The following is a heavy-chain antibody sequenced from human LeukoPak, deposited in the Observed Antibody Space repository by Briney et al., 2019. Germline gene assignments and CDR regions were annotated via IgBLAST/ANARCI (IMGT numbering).Heavy chain of an antibody. CDR1: GGSISSYY. CDR2: IYYSGST. Sequence: PSETLSLTCTVSGGSISSYYWSWIRQPPGKGLEWIGYIYYSGSTYYNPSLKSRVTISVDTSKNQFSLKLSSVTAADTAVYYCARVTFFRYYYDAWGQGTMVTVSS. V-gene: IGHV4-59*12. D-gene: IGHD3-10*01. CDR3: ARVTFFRYYYDA. J-gene: IGHJ3*01.